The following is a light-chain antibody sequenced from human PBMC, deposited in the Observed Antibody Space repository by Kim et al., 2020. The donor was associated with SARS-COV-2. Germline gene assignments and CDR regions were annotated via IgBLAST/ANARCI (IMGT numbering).Light chain of an antibody. CDR3: QQNGSSPST. V-gene: IGKV3-20*01. CDR2: GAS. J-gene: IGKJ5*01. Sequence: EIVLTQSPGTLSLSPGERATLSCRASQSVSSSYLAWYQQKPGQAPRLLIYGASSRATGIPDRFSGSGSGTDFTLTISRLEPEDFAVYYCQQNGSSPSTFGHGARMEIK. CDR1: QSVSSSY.